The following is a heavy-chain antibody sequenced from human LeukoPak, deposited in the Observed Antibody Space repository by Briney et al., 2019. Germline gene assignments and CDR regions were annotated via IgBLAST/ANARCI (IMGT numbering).Heavy chain of an antibody. CDR1: GGSISTSSYY. V-gene: IGHV4-39*07. CDR3: ARGGDSNY. CDR2: IYYSGSA. Sequence: SEALSLTCTVSGGSISTSSYYWGWIRQPPGKGLEWIGSIYYSGSAYYNPSLKSRVTISVDTSKNQFSLKLSSVTAADTAVYYCARGGDSNYWGQGTLVTVSS. D-gene: IGHD4-17*01. J-gene: IGHJ4*02.